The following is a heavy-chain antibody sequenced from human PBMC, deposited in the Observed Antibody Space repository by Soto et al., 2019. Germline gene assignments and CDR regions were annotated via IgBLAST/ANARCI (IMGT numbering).Heavy chain of an antibody. CDR2: MNPNSGNT. D-gene: IGHD6-19*01. CDR3: ARAVAVPADFDY. V-gene: IGHV1-8*01. Sequence: GASVKVSCKASGYTFTSYDINWVRQATGQGLEWMGWMNPNSGNTGYAQKFQGRVTMTRNTSLTTAYMELSSLRSEDTAVYYCARAVAVPADFDYWGQGTLVTVSS. CDR1: GYTFTSYD. J-gene: IGHJ4*02.